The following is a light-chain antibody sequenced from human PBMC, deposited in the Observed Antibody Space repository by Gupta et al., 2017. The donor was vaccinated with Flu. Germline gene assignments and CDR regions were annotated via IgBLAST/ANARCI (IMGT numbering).Light chain of an antibody. CDR2: WAS. V-gene: IGKV4-1*01. CDR1: QSVLYSGNNNNY. CDR3: QQYYSAPKT. J-gene: IGKJ1*01. Sequence: DTVLTHSPDSLAVSLGERATINCKSSQSVLYSGNNNNYLAWFQQKPGQPPRLLLYWASTRKSGVPDRFSGSGSGTDFTLTISSLQAEDVAVYCCQQYYSAPKTFGQGTKVEIK.